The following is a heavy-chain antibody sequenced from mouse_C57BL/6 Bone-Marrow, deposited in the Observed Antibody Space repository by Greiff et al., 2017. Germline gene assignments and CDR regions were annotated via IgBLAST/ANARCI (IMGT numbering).Heavy chain of an antibody. D-gene: IGHD2-4*01. CDR1: GYTFTSYW. CDR3: ARGLIYYDIWYFDV. J-gene: IGHJ1*03. Sequence: VQLQQSGAELVKPGASVKLSCKASGYTFTSYWMHWVKQRPGRGLEWIGRLDPNSGGTMSNEKFKSKATLTVDKPSSTVYMQLSSLTSEGSAVYYCARGLIYYDIWYFDVWGTGTTVTVSS. V-gene: IGHV1-72*01. CDR2: LDPNSGGT.